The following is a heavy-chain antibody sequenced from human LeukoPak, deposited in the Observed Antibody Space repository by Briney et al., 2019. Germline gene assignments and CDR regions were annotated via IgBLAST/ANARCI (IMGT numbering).Heavy chain of an antibody. CDR3: AKDQGRSIAAAGNPIPYYYYYMDV. D-gene: IGHD6-13*01. CDR1: GFTYNNYG. V-gene: IGHV3-30*02. J-gene: IGHJ6*03. CDR2: IRYDGSNK. Sequence: PGGSLRLSCAASGFTYNNYGMHWVRQAPGKGLEWVAFIRYDGSNKYYADSVKGRFTISRDNSKNTLYLQMDSLRAEDTAVYYCAKDQGRSIAAAGNPIPYYYYYMDVWGKGTTVTISS.